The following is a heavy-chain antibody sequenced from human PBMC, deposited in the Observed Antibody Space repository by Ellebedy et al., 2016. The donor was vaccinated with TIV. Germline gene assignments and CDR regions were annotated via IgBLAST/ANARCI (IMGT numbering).Heavy chain of an antibody. CDR2: IWYDGSNK. J-gene: IGHJ4*02. D-gene: IGHD3-10*01. V-gene: IGHV3-33*01. CDR1: GFTFSNYG. CDR3: ARDLRRGRSGSFDY. Sequence: GESLKISCAASGFTFSNYGMHWVRQAPGKGLEWVAVIWYDGSNKYYADSVKGRFTISRDNSKNTLYLQMNSLRAEDTAVYYCARDLRRGRSGSFDYWGQGTLVTVSS.